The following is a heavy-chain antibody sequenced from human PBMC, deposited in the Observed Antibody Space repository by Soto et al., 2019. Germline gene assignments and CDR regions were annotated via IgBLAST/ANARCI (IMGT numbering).Heavy chain of an antibody. CDR2: ISSSSSTI. D-gene: IGHD6-19*01. CDR1: GFTFSSYS. J-gene: IGHJ6*02. V-gene: IGHV3-48*02. Sequence: PVGSLRLSCAASGFTFSSYSMNWVRQAPGKGLEWVSYISSSSSTIYYADSVKGRFTISRDNAKNSLYLQMNSLRDEDTAVYYCARDQMSSGWYPIDHYYYGMDVWGQGTTVTV. CDR3: ARDQMSSGWYPIDHYYYGMDV.